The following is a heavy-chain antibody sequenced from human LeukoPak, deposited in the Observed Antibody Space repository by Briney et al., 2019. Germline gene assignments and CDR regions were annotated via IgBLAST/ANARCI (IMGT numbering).Heavy chain of an antibody. V-gene: IGHV3-53*01. D-gene: IGHD1-1*01. CDR2: IYSGGSA. Sequence: LAGGSLRLSCAASEFTVSSNYMSWVRQAPGKGLEWVSVIYSGGSAYYADSVKGRFTVSRDNSRNTLYLQMNSLGAEDTAVYYCAKGYTGTSPFDYWGQGTLVTVSS. CDR1: EFTVSSNY. J-gene: IGHJ4*02. CDR3: AKGYTGTSPFDY.